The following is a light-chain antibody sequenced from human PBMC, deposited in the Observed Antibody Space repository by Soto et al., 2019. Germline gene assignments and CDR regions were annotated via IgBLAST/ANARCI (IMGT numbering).Light chain of an antibody. CDR2: GAS. CDR1: QSISSR. J-gene: IGKJ1*01. Sequence: DIQMTQSHSTLSASVVYIVTITFRASQSISSRLAWYQQKPGKAPKLLIYGASSLESGVPSRFSGSGSGTEFTLTITGLQPDDFGSYYCQQYNSYSRTFGQGTKVDIK. CDR3: QQYNSYSRT. V-gene: IGKV1-5*01.